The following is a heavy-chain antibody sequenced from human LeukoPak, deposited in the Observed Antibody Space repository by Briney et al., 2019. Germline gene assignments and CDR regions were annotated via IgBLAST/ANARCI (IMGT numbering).Heavy chain of an antibody. Sequence: ASVKVSCKASGGTFSSYAISWVRQAPGQGLEWMGRIIPILGTANYAQKFQGRVTITTDESTSTAYMELSSLRSEDTAVYYCARVSDDSSGYYSGCFDYWGQGTLVTVSS. D-gene: IGHD3-22*01. CDR3: ARVSDDSSGYYSGCFDY. CDR2: IIPILGTA. J-gene: IGHJ4*02. CDR1: GGTFSSYA. V-gene: IGHV1-69*11.